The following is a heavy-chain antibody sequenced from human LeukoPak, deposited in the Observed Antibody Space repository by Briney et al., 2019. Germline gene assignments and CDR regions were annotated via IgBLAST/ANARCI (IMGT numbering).Heavy chain of an antibody. V-gene: IGHV4-39*01. J-gene: IGHJ4*02. CDR1: GGSISSSRYY. D-gene: IGHD6-19*01. CDR3: AGPRIAVAGLGPFDY. CDR2: IYYSGST. Sequence: SETLSLTCTVSGGSISSSRYYWGWIRQPPGKGLEWIGNIYYSGSTYYNPSLKSRVTISVGTSKNQFSLKLSSVTAADTAVYYCAGPRIAVAGLGPFDYWGQGTLVTVSS.